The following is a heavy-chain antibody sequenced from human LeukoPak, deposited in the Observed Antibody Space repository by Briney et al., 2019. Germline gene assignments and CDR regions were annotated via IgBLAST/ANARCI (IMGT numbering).Heavy chain of an antibody. D-gene: IGHD6-6*01. CDR1: GFTVSNNY. V-gene: IGHV3-53*01. CDR2: IYTGVST. CDR3: ARVRPHPIIDV. Sequence: PGGSLRLSCAASGFTVSNNYMSWVRQAPGKGLEWVSVIYTGVSTYYADSVKGRFAISRDNSKNTLYFQMNSLRAEDTGVYYCARVRPHPIIDVWGKGTTVTVSS. J-gene: IGHJ6*03.